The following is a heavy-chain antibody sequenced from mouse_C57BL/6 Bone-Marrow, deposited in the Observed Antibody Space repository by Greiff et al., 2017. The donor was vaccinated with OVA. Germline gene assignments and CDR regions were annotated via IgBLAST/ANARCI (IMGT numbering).Heavy chain of an antibody. J-gene: IGHJ3*01. CDR1: GYTFTSYW. CDR2: IDPSDSET. CDR3: ARSVPYYGSSYPGWFAY. Sequence: QVQLQQPGAELVKPGASVKLSCKASGYTFTSYWMHWVKQRPIQGLEWIGNIDPSDSETHYNQKFKDKATLTVDKSSSTAYRQLSSLTSEDSAVYYCARSVPYYGSSYPGWFAYWGQGTLVTVSA. D-gene: IGHD1-1*01. V-gene: IGHV1-52*01.